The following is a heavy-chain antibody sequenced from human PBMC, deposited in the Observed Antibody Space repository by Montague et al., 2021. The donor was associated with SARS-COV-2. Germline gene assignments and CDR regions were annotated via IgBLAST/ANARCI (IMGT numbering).Heavy chain of an antibody. J-gene: IGHJ4*01. CDR3: ARNLPAATTFPAVTHFDL. V-gene: IGHV4-39*01. Sequence: SETLSLTCTVSGDSVASSNHYWSWLRQPPGRGLEWIAHVFPTGKAFYNPSLKSRFSISVDTATNQLSLKLTSVTAADTALYFCARNLPAATTFPAVTHFDLWGHGTRVTVST. D-gene: IGHD2/OR15-2a*01. CDR1: GDSVASSNHY. CDR2: VFPTGKA.